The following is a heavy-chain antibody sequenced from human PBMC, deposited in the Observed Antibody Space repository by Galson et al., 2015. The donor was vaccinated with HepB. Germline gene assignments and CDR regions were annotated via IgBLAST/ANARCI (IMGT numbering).Heavy chain of an antibody. J-gene: IGHJ4*02. D-gene: IGHD6-6*01. CDR2: IYYDGSIK. CDR1: GFTFRNHG. CDR3: ARDIASRRLDY. Sequence: LSLSCAASGFTFRNHGMHWVRQAPGKGLEWVSVIYYDGSIKYYADSVKGRFTISRDNSRNTLDLEMNSLRAEDTAMYYCARDIASRRLDYWGQGTLVTVSS. V-gene: IGHV3-33*01.